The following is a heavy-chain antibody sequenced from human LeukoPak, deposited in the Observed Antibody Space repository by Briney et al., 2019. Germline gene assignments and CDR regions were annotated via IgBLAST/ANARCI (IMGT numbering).Heavy chain of an antibody. V-gene: IGHV4-38-2*02. D-gene: IGHD6-19*01. CDR3: ARAETYSSGWYDPFFDY. J-gene: IGHJ4*02. CDR2: IYHSGSS. Sequence: SETLSLTCTVSTYSISSGYYWGWIRRPPGKGLEWIGSIYHSGSSYYNPSLKSRVTISVDTSKNQFSLKLRSVTAADTAVYHCARAETYSSGWYDPFFDYWGQGTLVTVST. CDR1: TYSISSGYY.